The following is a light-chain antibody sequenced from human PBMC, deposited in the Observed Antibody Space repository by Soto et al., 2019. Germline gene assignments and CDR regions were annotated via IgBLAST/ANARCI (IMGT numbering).Light chain of an antibody. Sequence: ESVLTQSPGTLSLSPGEKATLSCRASQSVSSSYLAWYQQKPGQAPRLLIYGASSRATGIPDRFSGRGSGTDVTLTVSRLEPEDFAVYYCQQFGSSSWTFGQGTKVEIK. V-gene: IGKV3-20*01. CDR1: QSVSSSY. CDR2: GAS. J-gene: IGKJ1*01. CDR3: QQFGSSSWT.